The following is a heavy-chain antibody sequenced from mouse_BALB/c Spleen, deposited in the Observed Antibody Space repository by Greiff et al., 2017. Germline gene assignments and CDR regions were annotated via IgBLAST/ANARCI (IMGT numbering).Heavy chain of an antibody. D-gene: IGHD2-2*01. Sequence: EVKLVESGGGLVQPGGSLRLSCATSGFTFSDFYMAWVRQPPGKRLEWIAASRNKANDYTTEYSASVKGRFIVSRDTSQSILYLQMNALRAEDTAIYYCARDAPYGYDPFAYWGQGTLVTVSA. CDR2: SRNKANDYTT. V-gene: IGHV7-1*02. CDR3: ARDAPYGYDPFAY. CDR1: GFTFSDFY. J-gene: IGHJ3*01.